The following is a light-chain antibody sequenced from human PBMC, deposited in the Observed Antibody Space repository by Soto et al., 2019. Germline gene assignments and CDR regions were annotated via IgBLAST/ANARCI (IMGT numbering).Light chain of an antibody. CDR1: STDVGGYNY. CDR3: CTYADDNIFV. Sequence: QSALTQPRSVSESPGQSVTISCTGTSTDVGGYNYVSWYQHHPGKVPKLIIYDVFKRPTGVPDRFSGSKSGNTASLTVSGLQAEDEADYYCCTYADDNIFVFGTGTK. CDR2: DVF. V-gene: IGLV2-11*01. J-gene: IGLJ1*01.